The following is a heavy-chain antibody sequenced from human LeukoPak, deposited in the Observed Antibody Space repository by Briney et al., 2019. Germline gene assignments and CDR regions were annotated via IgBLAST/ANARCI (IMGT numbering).Heavy chain of an antibody. Sequence: GGPLRLPCAASGFTFRSYGMHWVRQAPGKGLEWVAIVWYDGNNKYYADSVKGRFTVSRDNSKDTVSLQLNSLRAEDTAVYYCARGSGAAAGAFDYWGQGTLVTVPS. CDR3: ARGSGAAAGAFDY. CDR1: GFTFRSYG. J-gene: IGHJ4*02. D-gene: IGHD6-13*01. CDR2: VWYDGNNK. V-gene: IGHV3-33*01.